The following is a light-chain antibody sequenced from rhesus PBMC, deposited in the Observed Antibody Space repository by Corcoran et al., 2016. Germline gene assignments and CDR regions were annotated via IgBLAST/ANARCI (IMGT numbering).Light chain of an antibody. V-gene: IGKV2-82*01. CDR3: MQGLRSPWT. CDR2: LIS. CDR1: ESLLHSDGKTY. J-gene: IGKJ1*01. Sequence: DIVLTQAPISLPVTLGEPASISCRSSESLLHSDGKTYLDWYLKRPGQAPQLLIYLISRRAYGVPDRFSGSGSGTDFTLKISRVEAGDVGIYYCMQGLRSPWTFGQGTKVEI.